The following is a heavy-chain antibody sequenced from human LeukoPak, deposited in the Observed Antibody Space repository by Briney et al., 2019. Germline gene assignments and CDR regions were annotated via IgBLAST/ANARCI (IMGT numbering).Heavy chain of an antibody. CDR3: AKSVTGTVD. CDR2: ISGSGGNT. Sequence: GGSLRLSCAASGFPFSDYSMNWVRQAPGKGLEWVSTISGSGGNTYYADSVKGRFTISRDNSKNTLSLQMNSLRGEDTAVYYCAKSVTGTVDWGQGTLVTVSS. CDR1: GFPFSDYS. V-gene: IGHV3-23*01. J-gene: IGHJ4*02. D-gene: IGHD6-19*01.